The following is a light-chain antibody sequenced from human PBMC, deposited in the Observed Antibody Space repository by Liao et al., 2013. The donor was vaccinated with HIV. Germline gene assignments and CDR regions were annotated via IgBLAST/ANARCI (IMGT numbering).Light chain of an antibody. Sequence: SYELTQPPSVSVAPGKTARITCGGNNIGSKSVHWYQQKPGQAPVLVIYYDQNRPSGIPERISGSISGNTATLTISGVETGDEADYFCQVWDHSSDQGVFGGGTKLTVL. CDR3: QVWDHSSDQGV. V-gene: IGLV3-21*04. CDR2: YDQ. CDR1: NIGSKS. J-gene: IGLJ3*02.